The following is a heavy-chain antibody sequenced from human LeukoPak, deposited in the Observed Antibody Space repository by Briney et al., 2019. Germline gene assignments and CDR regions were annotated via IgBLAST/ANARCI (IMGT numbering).Heavy chain of an antibody. D-gene: IGHD1-1*01. CDR3: AGTGWNDDRGWFDP. Sequence: PSETLSLTCTVSGGSISSYYWSWIRQPAGKGLEWIGRIYISGSTKYNPSFQSRVTMSVDTSKKQFSLKLSSVTAADTAVYHCAGTGWNDDRGWFDPWGQGTLVTVSS. CDR1: GGSISSYY. V-gene: IGHV4-4*07. CDR2: IYISGST. J-gene: IGHJ5*02.